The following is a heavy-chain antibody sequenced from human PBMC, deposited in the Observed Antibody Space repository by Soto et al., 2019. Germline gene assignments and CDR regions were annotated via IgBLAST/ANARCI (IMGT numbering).Heavy chain of an antibody. CDR1: GFTFSSYA. J-gene: IGHJ6*02. CDR2: ISYDGSNK. Sequence: QPGGSLRLSCAASGFTFSSYAMHWVRQAPGKGLEWVAVISYDGSNKYYADSVKGRFTISRDNSKNTLYLQMNSLRAEDTAVYYCAKSSGWDSSRAYYYYGMDVWGQGTTVTVSS. CDR3: AKSSGWDSSRAYYYYGMDV. D-gene: IGHD6-19*01. V-gene: IGHV3-30-3*01.